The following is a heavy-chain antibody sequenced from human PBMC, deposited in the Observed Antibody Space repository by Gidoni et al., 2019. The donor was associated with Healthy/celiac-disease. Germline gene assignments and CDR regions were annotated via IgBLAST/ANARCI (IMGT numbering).Heavy chain of an antibody. CDR1: GFPFSNYA. CDR3: AKDNDISGGWNFDP. J-gene: IGHJ5*02. D-gene: IGHD3-9*01. Sequence: EVQLLESGGGLVQPGGSLRLSCAASGFPFSNYALTWVRQAPGKGLEWFSVISGGGGSTYQADSVKGRFTISRDNSKNTLYLQMNSLRAEDTAVYYCAKDNDISGGWNFDPWGQGTLVTVSS. CDR2: ISGGGGST. V-gene: IGHV3-23*01.